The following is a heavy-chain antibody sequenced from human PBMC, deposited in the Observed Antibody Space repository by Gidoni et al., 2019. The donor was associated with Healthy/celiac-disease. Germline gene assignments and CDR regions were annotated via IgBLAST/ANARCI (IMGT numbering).Heavy chain of an antibody. Sequence: EVQMLESGGGLVQPGGSLRLSCAASRLTFRSYAMSWVRQAPGKGLEWFSAISGSVGSTYYADSVKGRFTISRDNSKNTLYLQMNSLRAEDTAVYYCAKEGVVGKEKYYFDYWGQGTLVTVSS. J-gene: IGHJ4*02. CDR2: ISGSVGST. V-gene: IGHV3-23*01. CDR3: AKEGVVGKEKYYFDY. CDR1: RLTFRSYA. D-gene: IGHD2-15*01.